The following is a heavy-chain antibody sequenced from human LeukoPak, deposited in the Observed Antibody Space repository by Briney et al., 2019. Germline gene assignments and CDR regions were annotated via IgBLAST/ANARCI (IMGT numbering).Heavy chain of an antibody. J-gene: IGHJ4*02. CDR3: ARESHCSGGSCYSN. CDR1: GGTFSSYA. CDR2: INTNTGNP. Sequence: GASVKVSCKASGGTFSSYAISWVRQAPGQGLEWMGWINTNTGNPTYAQGFTGRFVFSLDTSVSTAYLQISSLKAEDTAVYYCARESHCSGGSCYSNWGQGTLVTVSS. V-gene: IGHV7-4-1*02. D-gene: IGHD2-15*01.